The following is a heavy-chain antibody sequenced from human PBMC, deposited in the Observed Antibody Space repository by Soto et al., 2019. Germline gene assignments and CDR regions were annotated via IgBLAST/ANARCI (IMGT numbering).Heavy chain of an antibody. Sequence: GGSLRLSCAASGFTFSSYSMNWVCQAPGKGLEWVSSISSSSSYIYYADSVKGRFTISRDNAKNSLYLQMNSLRAEDTAVYYCARDPLHPGAFDIWGQGTMVTVSS. CDR3: ARDPLHPGAFDI. CDR2: ISSSSSYI. V-gene: IGHV3-21*01. J-gene: IGHJ3*02. CDR1: GFTFSSYS.